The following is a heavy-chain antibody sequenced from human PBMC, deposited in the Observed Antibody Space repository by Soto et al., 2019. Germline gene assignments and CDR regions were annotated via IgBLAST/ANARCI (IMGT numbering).Heavy chain of an antibody. D-gene: IGHD3-3*01. CDR2: FYYTGGT. V-gene: IGHV4-39*01. CDR1: GASISSSRSY. Sequence: SETLSLTCTVSGASISSSRSYWGWVRQPPGKGLEWIVSFYYTGGTYSTYYNPSLKSRVTISVDTSKSQFSLNLRSVTAADTAVYYCASPRQGNYDFLSGYYALDYWGQGTLVTVSS. J-gene: IGHJ4*02. CDR3: ASPRQGNYDFLSGYYALDY.